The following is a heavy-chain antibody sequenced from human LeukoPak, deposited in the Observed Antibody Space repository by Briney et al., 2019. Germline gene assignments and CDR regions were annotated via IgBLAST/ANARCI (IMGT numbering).Heavy chain of an antibody. Sequence: ASVKVSCKASGYTFTGYYMHWVRQAPGQGLEWMGWINPNSGGTNYAQKFQGRVTMTRDTSISTAYMELSRLRSDDTAVYYCARVYCGSTSCYDYYYMDVWGKGTTVTVSS. CDR3: ARVYCGSTSCYDYYYMDV. CDR2: INPNSGGT. D-gene: IGHD2-2*01. J-gene: IGHJ6*03. CDR1: GYTFTGYY. V-gene: IGHV1-2*02.